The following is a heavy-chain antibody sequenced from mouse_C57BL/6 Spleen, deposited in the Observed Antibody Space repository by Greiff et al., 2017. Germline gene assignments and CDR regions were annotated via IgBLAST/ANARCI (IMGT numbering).Heavy chain of an antibody. V-gene: IGHV14-4*01. CDR3: TTLGPGGFAY. CDR2: IDPENGDT. Sequence: VQLQQSGAELVRPGASVKLSCTASGFNIKDDYMHWVKQRPEQGLEWIGWIDPENGDTAYASTFQGKATITAYTSSNTAYMQLSSLTTEDTAVYYCTTLGPGGFAYWGQGTLVTVSA. CDR1: GFNIKDDY. J-gene: IGHJ3*01.